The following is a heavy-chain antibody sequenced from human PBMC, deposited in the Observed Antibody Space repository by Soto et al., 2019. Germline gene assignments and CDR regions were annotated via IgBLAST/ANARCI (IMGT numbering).Heavy chain of an antibody. CDR3: ARPYYLAYFDY. J-gene: IGHJ4*02. D-gene: IGHD1-26*01. CDR2: INAGNGNT. Sequence: QVQLVQSGAEVKKPGASVKVSCKASGYTFTSYATHWVRQAPAQRLEWMGWINAGNGNTKSSQKFHGRVTMTRDTSASTAYMELSSLRSEDTAVYYCARPYYLAYFDYWGQGTLVVVSS. CDR1: GYTFTSYA. V-gene: IGHV1-3*01.